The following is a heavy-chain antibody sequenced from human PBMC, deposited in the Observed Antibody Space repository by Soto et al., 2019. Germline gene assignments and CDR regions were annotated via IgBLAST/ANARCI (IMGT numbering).Heavy chain of an antibody. D-gene: IGHD2-2*01. CDR3: AKRPASIITFDY. CDR1: GFTFSNYA. V-gene: IGHV3-23*01. Sequence: VGSLRLSCAASGFTFSNYAMSWVRKAPGKGLEWVSTISGNGGSTYYADSVKGRFTISRDNSKNMLFLQINSLRDDDSAVYYCAKRPASIITFDYWGQGTPVTVSS. CDR2: ISGNGGST. J-gene: IGHJ4*02.